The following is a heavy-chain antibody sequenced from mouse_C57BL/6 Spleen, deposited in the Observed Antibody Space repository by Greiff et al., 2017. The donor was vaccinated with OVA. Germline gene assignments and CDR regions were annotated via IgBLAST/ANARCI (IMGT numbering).Heavy chain of an antibody. Sequence: QVQLKQSGAELVKPGASVKISCKASGYAFSSYWMNWVKQRPGKGLEWIGQIYPGDGDTNYNGKFKGKATLTADKSSSTAYMQLSSLTSEDSAVYFCARRDYDYDEMDYWGQGTSVTVSS. J-gene: IGHJ4*01. CDR2: IYPGDGDT. CDR3: ARRDYDYDEMDY. D-gene: IGHD2-4*01. V-gene: IGHV1-80*01. CDR1: GYAFSSYW.